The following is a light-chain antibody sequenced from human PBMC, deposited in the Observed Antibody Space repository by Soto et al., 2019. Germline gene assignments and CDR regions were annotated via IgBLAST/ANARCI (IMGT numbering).Light chain of an antibody. CDR2: KAS. V-gene: IGKV1-5*03. Sequence: DIQMTQSPSTLSASIGDRITITCRASQSISSWLAWYQQKPGKAPKPLIYKASSLESGVPSRFSGSGSRTEFTLTISSLQPDDFATYYCQQYNSYPWTFGQGTKVEIK. J-gene: IGKJ1*01. CDR3: QQYNSYPWT. CDR1: QSISSW.